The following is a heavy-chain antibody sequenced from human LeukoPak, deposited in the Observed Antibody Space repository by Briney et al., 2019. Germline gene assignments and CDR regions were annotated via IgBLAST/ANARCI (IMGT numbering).Heavy chain of an antibody. CDR1: GGSISSYY. CDR2: IYYSGSI. CDR3: ASAVLPVGATGYYFDY. D-gene: IGHD1-26*01. J-gene: IGHJ4*02. V-gene: IGHV4-59*08. Sequence: SETLSLTCTVSGGSISSYYWSWIRQPPGRGLEWIGYIYYSGSINYNPSLKSRVTISVDTSKNQFSLKLSSVTAADTAVYYCASAVLPVGATGYYFDYWGQGTLVTVSS.